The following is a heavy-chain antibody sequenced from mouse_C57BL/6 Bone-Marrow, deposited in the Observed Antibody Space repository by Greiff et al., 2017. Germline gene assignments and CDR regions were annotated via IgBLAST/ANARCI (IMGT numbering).Heavy chain of an antibody. CDR2: IYPGSGST. CDR3: YDYFFDY. V-gene: IGHV1-55*01. J-gene: IGHJ2*01. Sequence: QVQLQQPGAELVKPGASVKMSCKASGYTFTSYWITWVKQRPGQGLEWIGDIYPGSGSTNYHEKFKSQDTLPVDTSSITAYMQLSSRTSYDSTVNDYYDYFFDYWGQGTTLTVSS. D-gene: IGHD2-4*01. CDR1: GYTFTSYW.